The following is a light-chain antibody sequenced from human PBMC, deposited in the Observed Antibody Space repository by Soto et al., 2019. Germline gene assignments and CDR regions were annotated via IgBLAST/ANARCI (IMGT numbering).Light chain of an antibody. CDR1: QSVYNN. Sequence: EIVLTQSPGTLSLSPGERVTLSCRASQSVYNNLAWYQQKPGQAPRLVIHGASTRATGIPARFSGSGSGTEFTLTISSLQSEDFAVYYCQQCDNWPRTFGQGTKVDIK. CDR3: QQCDNWPRT. V-gene: IGKV3-15*01. J-gene: IGKJ1*01. CDR2: GAS.